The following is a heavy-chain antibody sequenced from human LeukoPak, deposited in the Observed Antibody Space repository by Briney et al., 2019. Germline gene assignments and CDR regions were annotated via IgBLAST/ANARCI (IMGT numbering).Heavy chain of an antibody. CDR1: GGSISGSY. D-gene: IGHD4-17*01. V-gene: IGHV4-59*12. CDR2: IYYTGST. J-gene: IGHJ4*02. CDR3: ARYGVYGDYDY. Sequence: SETLSLTRTVSGGSISGSYWSWVRQPPGKALDWIGGIYYTGSTSYNLSLKSRVTMSVDTSKNQFSLQLRSVTAADTAVYYCARYGVYGDYDYWGQGTLVTVSS.